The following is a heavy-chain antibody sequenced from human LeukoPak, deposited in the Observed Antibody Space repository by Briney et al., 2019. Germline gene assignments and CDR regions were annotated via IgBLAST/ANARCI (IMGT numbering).Heavy chain of an antibody. CDR1: VYSISSGYS. CDR3: ARGWGPAYCGGDCHRHFDY. V-gene: IGHV4-38-2*02. D-gene: IGHD2-21*02. Sequence: PSETLSLTCTVSVYSISSGYSWGWIRQPPGKGLEWIGTSYRSGGTYYNPSLKSRATISTDTSKNQFSLKVASVTAADTAVYYCARGWGPAYCGGDCHRHFDYWGQGTLVTVSS. CDR2: SYRSGGT. J-gene: IGHJ4*02.